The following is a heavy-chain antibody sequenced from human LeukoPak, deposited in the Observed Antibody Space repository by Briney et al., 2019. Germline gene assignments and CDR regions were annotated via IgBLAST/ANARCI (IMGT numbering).Heavy chain of an antibody. CDR3: ARTTVVTPSAFDI. CDR1: GGSFSGYY. D-gene: IGHD4-23*01. CDR2: INHSGST. J-gene: IGHJ3*02. Sequence: SETLSLTCAVYGGSFSGYYWSWIRQPPGKGLEWIGEINHSGSTNYNPSLRSRATISVDTSKNQFSLKLSSVTAADTAVYYCARTTVVTPSAFDIWGQGTLVTVSS. V-gene: IGHV4-34*01.